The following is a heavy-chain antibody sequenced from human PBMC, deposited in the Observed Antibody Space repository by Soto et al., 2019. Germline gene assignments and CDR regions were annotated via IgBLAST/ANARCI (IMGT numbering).Heavy chain of an antibody. D-gene: IGHD2-2*01. Sequence: GGSLRLSCAASGFTFSSYHMNWVRQAPGKGLEWVSSLTPDSLYIYYADSVKGRFTISIDNARNSLYLQMNSLRAEDTAVYYCARAACSSTTCYLRSAYMDVWGKGTTVTVSS. V-gene: IGHV3-21*01. CDR1: GFTFSSYH. J-gene: IGHJ6*03. CDR3: ARAACSSTTCYLRSAYMDV. CDR2: LTPDSLYI.